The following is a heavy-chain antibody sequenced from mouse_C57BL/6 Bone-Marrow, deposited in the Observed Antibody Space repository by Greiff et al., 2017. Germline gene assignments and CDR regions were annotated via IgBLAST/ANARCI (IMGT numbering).Heavy chain of an antibody. V-gene: IGHV3-5*01. J-gene: IGHJ2*01. CDR2: IYYSGTI. CDR1: GISITTGNYR. D-gene: IGHD4-1*01. CDR3: AREGGELGLDY. Sequence: EVQLQQSGPGLVKPSQPVFLTCTVTGISITTGNYRWSWIRQFPGNKLEWIGYIYYSGTITYNPSLTSRTTITRDTPKNQFFLEMNSLTAEDTATYYCAREGGELGLDYWGQGTTLTVSS.